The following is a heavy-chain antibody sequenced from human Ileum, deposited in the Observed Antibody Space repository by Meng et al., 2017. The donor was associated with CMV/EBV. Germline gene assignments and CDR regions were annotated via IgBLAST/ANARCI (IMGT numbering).Heavy chain of an antibody. Sequence: GQVVGSGGGVVQPGGSLRLSCVASGFIFNTYGMHWVRQAPGKGLEWVALTRYDGNDKYYADSVKGRFTISRDNSKNTLYLQMNSLRAEDTAVYYCARDIDALYYFDYWGQGTLVTVSS. D-gene: IGHD3-16*02. CDR1: GFIFNTYG. CDR2: TRYDGNDK. V-gene: IGHV3-30*02. CDR3: ARDIDALYYFDY. J-gene: IGHJ4*02.